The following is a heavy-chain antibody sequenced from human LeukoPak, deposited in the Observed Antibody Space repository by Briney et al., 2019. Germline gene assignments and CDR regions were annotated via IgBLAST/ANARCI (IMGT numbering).Heavy chain of an antibody. CDR3: ARGRGDIVVVPAAIVDY. CDR2: ISSSGSTI. Sequence: GGSLRLSCAASGFTFSSYSMNWVRQAPGKGLEWVSYISSSGSTIYYADSVKGRFTISRDNAKNSLYLQMNSLRAEDTAVYYCARGRGDIVVVPAAIVDYWGQGTLVTVSS. D-gene: IGHD2-2*02. CDR1: GFTFSSYS. J-gene: IGHJ4*02. V-gene: IGHV3-48*04.